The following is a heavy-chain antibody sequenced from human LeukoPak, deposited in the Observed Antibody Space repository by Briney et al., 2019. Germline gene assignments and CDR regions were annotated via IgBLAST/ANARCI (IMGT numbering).Heavy chain of an antibody. CDR2: IRRKAYGGTT. CDR3: TRPARISMIVGDLGYFHY. J-gene: IGHJ4*02. Sequence: PGGSLRLSCAASGFTFSSYEMNWFRQAPGKGLEWVGFIRRKAYGGTTEYAASVKGRFTISRDDSKSIAYLQMNSLKTEDTAMYYCTRPARISMIVGDLGYFHYWGQGTLVTVSS. D-gene: IGHD3-22*01. V-gene: IGHV3-49*03. CDR1: GFTFSSYE.